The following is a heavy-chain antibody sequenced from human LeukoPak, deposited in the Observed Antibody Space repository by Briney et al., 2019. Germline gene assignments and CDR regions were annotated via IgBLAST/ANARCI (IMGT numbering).Heavy chain of an antibody. V-gene: IGHV1-18*01. J-gene: IGHJ5*02. Sequence: ASVKVSCKASGYPFTSYGISWVRQAPGQGLEWMGWISAYNGNTRSAQKLQDRVTMTTDTSTSTAYMELRSLRSDDTAVYYCVTAGDCSTTSCYQNWFDPWGQGTLVTVSS. CDR2: ISAYNGNT. CDR1: GYPFTSYG. D-gene: IGHD2-2*01. CDR3: VTAGDCSTTSCYQNWFDP.